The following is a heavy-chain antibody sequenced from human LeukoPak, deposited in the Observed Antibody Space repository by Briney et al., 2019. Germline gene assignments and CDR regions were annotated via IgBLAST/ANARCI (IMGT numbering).Heavy chain of an antibody. J-gene: IGHJ4*02. CDR2: IWYDGSNK. Sequence: GRSLRLSCAASGFTFSSYGMHWVRQAPGKGLEWVAVIWYDGSNKYYADSVKGRFTISRDNSKNTLYLQMNSLRAEDTAVCYCARGDGFHMYWGQGTLVTVSS. D-gene: IGHD3-10*01. CDR3: ARGDGFHMY. V-gene: IGHV3-33*01. CDR1: GFTFSSYG.